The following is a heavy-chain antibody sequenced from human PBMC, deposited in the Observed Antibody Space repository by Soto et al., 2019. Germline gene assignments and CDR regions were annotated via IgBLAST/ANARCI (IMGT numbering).Heavy chain of an antibody. J-gene: IGHJ4*02. CDR1: GDYIRSGGYY. Sequence: QVQLQESGPRLVKPSQTLSLTCNVSGDYIRSGGYYWSWIRQRPGKDLEWIGYIYYTGSTYYNRSLRSRLSMSVDTSENQLSLKLTSVTAADTAIYYCARGRSAAHNTRGSRDTGGQGLMVTVSA. D-gene: IGHD3-3*01. CDR3: ARGRSAAHNTRGSRDT. CDR2: IYYTGST. V-gene: IGHV4-31*03.